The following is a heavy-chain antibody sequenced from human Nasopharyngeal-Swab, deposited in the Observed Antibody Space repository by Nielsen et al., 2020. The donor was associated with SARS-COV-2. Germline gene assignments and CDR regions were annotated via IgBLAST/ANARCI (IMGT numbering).Heavy chain of an antibody. V-gene: IGHV4-34*01. CDR1: GGSFSGYY. Sequence: SETLSLTCAVYGGSFSGYYLSWIRQPPWKGLEWIGEINHSGSTNYNPSLKSRVTISVDTSKNQFSLKLSSVTAADTAVYYCARGDRYSSSWYPSHYYREVWGKGTTVTVSS. J-gene: IGHJ6*03. D-gene: IGHD6-13*01. CDR3: ARGDRYSSSWYPSHYYREV. CDR2: INHSGST.